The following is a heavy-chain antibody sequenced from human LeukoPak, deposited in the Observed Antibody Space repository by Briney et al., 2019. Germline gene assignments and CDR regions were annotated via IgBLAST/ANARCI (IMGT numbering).Heavy chain of an antibody. CDR2: IYSGGST. CDR3: ARETVRGVFDY. D-gene: IGHD3-10*01. J-gene: IGHJ4*02. Sequence: GGSLRLSCAASGLTVSSNYMSWVRQAPGKGLEWVSVIYSGGSTYYADSVKGRFTISRDNSKNTLYLQMNSLRAEDTAVYYCARETVRGVFDYWGQGTLVTVSS. V-gene: IGHV3-53*01. CDR1: GLTVSSNY.